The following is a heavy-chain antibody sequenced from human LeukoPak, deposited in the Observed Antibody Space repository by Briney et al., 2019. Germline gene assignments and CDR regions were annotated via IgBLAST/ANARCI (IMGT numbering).Heavy chain of an antibody. CDR1: GYSISSGYY. CDR2: IYHSGST. V-gene: IGHV4-38-2*02. Sequence: SETLSLTCTVSGYSISSGYYWGWIRQPPGKGLEWIGSIYHSGSTYYNPSLKSRVTISVDTSKNQFSLKLSSVTAADTAVYYCARDSGTTGEVKFDPWGQGTLVTVSS. CDR3: ARDSGTTGEVKFDP. J-gene: IGHJ5*02. D-gene: IGHD1-7*01.